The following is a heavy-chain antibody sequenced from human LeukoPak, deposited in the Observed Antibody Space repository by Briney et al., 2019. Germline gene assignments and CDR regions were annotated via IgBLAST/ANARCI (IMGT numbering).Heavy chain of an antibody. D-gene: IGHD2-15*01. Sequence: PGGSLRLSCAASGFTFSSYGMHWVRQAPGKGLEWVAFIRYDGSNKYYADSVKGRFTISRDNSKNTLYLQMNSLRAEDTAVYYCAKDGLYCSGGSCYSVPFDYWGQGTLVTVSS. CDR3: AKDGLYCSGGSCYSVPFDY. J-gene: IGHJ4*02. CDR2: IRYDGSNK. V-gene: IGHV3-30*02. CDR1: GFTFSSYG.